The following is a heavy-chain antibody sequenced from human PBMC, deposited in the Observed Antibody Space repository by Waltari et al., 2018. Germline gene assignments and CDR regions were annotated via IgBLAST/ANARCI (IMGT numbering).Heavy chain of an antibody. J-gene: IGHJ3*02. CDR1: GGNFSSYA. CDR2: IIPSVGTA. CDR3: ARSYYYESSGYPRDDAFDI. D-gene: IGHD3-22*01. V-gene: IGHV1-69*08. Sequence: QVQLVQSGAEVKKTGSSVTVSCKASGGNFSSYAISWVRQAPGQGLEWMGRIIPSVGTANYAQKVQCRVTITADKSTSTAYMELSSLRSEDTAVYYCARSYYYESSGYPRDDAFDIWGQGTMVTVSS.